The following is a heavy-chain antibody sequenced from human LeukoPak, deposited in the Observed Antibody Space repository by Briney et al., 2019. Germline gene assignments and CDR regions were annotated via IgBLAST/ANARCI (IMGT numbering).Heavy chain of an antibody. V-gene: IGHV3-23*01. CDR2: ISGSGGST. CDR1: GFTFSSYA. Sequence: GGSLRLSCAASGFTFSSYATSWVRQAPGKGLEWVSAISGSGGSTYYADSVKGRFTVSRDNPKNTLDLQMNSLRAEDTAVYYCAKMHIVVVPAASLDYWGQGTLVTVSS. J-gene: IGHJ4*02. CDR3: AKMHIVVVPAASLDY. D-gene: IGHD2-2*01.